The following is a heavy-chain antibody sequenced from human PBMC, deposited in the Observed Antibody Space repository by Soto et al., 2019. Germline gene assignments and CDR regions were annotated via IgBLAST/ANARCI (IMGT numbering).Heavy chain of an antibody. CDR3: ASRGYNYGFWFDP. Sequence: SETLSLTCTVSSDPTSTHNWGWIRQTPGKGLEWIGYIYETGSTSYNPSLNSRVTISVDRSTNQFSLKLISATAADTAVYHCASRGYNYGFWFDPWGQGTLVTVSS. J-gene: IGHJ5*02. CDR2: IYETGST. V-gene: IGHV4-4*08. D-gene: IGHD5-18*01. CDR1: SDPTSTHN.